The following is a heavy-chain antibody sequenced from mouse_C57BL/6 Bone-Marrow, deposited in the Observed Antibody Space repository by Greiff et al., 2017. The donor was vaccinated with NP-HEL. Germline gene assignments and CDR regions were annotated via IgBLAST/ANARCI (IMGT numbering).Heavy chain of an antibody. J-gene: IGHJ4*01. CDR3: TRDLGWLHAMDY. Sequence: EVMLVESGEGLVKPGGSLNLSCAASGFTFSSYAMSWVRQTPEKRLEWVAYISSGGDYIYYADTVKGRFTISRDNARNTLYLQMSSLKSEDTAMYYCTRDLGWLHAMDYWGQGTSVTVSS. CDR2: ISSGGDYI. D-gene: IGHD2-3*01. CDR1: GFTFSSYA. V-gene: IGHV5-9-1*02.